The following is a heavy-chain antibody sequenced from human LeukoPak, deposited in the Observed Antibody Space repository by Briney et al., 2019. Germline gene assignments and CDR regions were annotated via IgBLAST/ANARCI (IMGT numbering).Heavy chain of an antibody. D-gene: IGHD3-3*01. CDR2: ISSSSSTI. J-gene: IGHJ4*02. V-gene: IGHV3-48*01. Sequence: PGGSLRLSCAASGFTFSSYSMNWVRQAPGKGLEWVSYISSSSSTIYYADSVKGRFTISRDNAKNSLYLQMNSLRAEDTAVYYCARVGIIRFLEWPPFDYWGQGTLVTVSS. CDR1: GFTFSSYS. CDR3: ARVGIIRFLEWPPFDY.